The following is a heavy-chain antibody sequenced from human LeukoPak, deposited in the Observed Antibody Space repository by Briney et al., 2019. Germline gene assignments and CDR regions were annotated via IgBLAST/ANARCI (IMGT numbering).Heavy chain of an antibody. J-gene: IGHJ4*02. CDR1: GFTFSSYG. CDR3: ARETGQRTFDY. V-gene: IGHV3-33*01. D-gene: IGHD1-1*01. CDR2: IWNDGSNT. Sequence: PGGSLRLSCAASGFTFSSYGMHWVRQAPGKGLEWVAVIWNDGSNTYYADSVKGRFTISRDESKNTLNLQLNSLRAEDTAVYYCARETGQRTFDYWGRGTLVTVSS.